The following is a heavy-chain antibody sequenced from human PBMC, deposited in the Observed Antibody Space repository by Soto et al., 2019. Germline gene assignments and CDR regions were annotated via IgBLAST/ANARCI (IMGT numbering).Heavy chain of an antibody. CDR3: ARGRHYYDRSCDPIYYYHGLDV. D-gene: IGHD3-22*01. V-gene: IGHV1-69*01. CDR2: IIPMFATP. CDR1: GGTFSSYG. Sequence: QVRLVQSGAEVKKAGSSVKVSCKASGGTFSSYGISWVRQAPGQGLEWMGGIIPMFATPHYAQKFQGRVSITADESAGTAYMQLSSLSSEHTAVYYCARGRHYYDRSCDPIYYYHGLDVWGQGTTVTVSS. J-gene: IGHJ6*02.